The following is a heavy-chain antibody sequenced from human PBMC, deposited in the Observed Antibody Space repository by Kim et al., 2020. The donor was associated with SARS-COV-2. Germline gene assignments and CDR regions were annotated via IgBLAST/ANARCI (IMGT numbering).Heavy chain of an antibody. J-gene: IGHJ4*02. V-gene: IGHV3-30*04. D-gene: IGHD1-26*01. CDR2: ISYDGSNK. CDR1: GFTFSSYA. Sequence: GGSLRLSCAASGFTFSSYAMHWVRQAPGKGLEWVAVISYDGSNKYYADSVKGRFTISRDNSKNTLYLQMNSLRAEDTAVYYCARTHSGSYYGGFEYWGQGTLVTVSS. CDR3: ARTHSGSYYGGFEY.